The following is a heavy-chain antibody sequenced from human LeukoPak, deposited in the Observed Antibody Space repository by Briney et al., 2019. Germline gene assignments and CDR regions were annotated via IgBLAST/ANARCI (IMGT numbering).Heavy chain of an antibody. CDR2: IYYSGSA. V-gene: IGHV4-59*08. Sequence: PSETLSLTCTVSGGSISSYYWSWIRQPPGKGLEWIGYIYYSGSANYNPSLKSRVTISVDTSKNQFSLKLSSVTAADTALYYCARGYGSTGYVLTDIWGQGTTVTVSS. D-gene: IGHD3-22*01. CDR1: GGSISSYY. J-gene: IGHJ3*02. CDR3: ARGYGSTGYVLTDI.